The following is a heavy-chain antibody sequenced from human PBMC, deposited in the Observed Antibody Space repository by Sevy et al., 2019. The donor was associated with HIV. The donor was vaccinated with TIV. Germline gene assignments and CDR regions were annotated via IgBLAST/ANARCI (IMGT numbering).Heavy chain of an antibody. D-gene: IGHD4-17*01. J-gene: IGHJ6*03. CDR2: ISSSSSYI. V-gene: IGHV3-21*01. CDR1: GFTFSSYS. CDR3: ASNGRNHDYYDYYYMDV. Sequence: GGSLRLSCAASGFTFSSYSMNWVRQAPGKGLEWVSSISSSSSYIYHADSVKGRFTISRDNAKNSLYLQMNSLRAEDTAVYYCASNGRNHDYYDYYYMDVRGKGTTVTVSS.